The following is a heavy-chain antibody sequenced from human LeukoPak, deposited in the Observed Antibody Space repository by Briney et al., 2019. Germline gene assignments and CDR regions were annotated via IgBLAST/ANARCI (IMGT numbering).Heavy chain of an antibody. CDR1: GFTFSDYY. CDR3: ARESAAGNNWFDP. V-gene: IGHV3-11*01. D-gene: IGHD6-13*01. Sequence: GGSLRLSCAASGFTFSDYYMSWIRQAPGKGLEWVSYISSSGSTIYYADSVKGRFTISRDNAKNSLYLQMNSLRAEDTAVYCCARESAAGNNWFDPWGQGPVVTVSS. J-gene: IGHJ5*02. CDR2: ISSSGSTI.